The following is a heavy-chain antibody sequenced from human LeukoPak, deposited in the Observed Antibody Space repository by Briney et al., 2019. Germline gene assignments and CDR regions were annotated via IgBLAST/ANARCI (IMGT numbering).Heavy chain of an antibody. Sequence: ASVKVSCKASGYTFTGYYMHWVRQAPGQGLEWMGWINPNSGGTNYAQKFQGRVTMTRDTSISTAYMELSRLRSDDTAVYYCARGGQYVLHYDSSGYPPRGHWGQGTLVTVSS. CDR2: INPNSGGT. V-gene: IGHV1-2*02. J-gene: IGHJ4*02. D-gene: IGHD3-22*01. CDR3: ARGGQYVLHYDSSGYPPRGH. CDR1: GYTFTGYY.